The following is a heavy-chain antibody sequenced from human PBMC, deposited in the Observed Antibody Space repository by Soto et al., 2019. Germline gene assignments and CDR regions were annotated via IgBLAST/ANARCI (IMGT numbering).Heavy chain of an antibody. J-gene: IGHJ5*02. CDR1: GFTFNNYA. CDR3: AKGRGGSGSLTPRVDL. V-gene: IGHV3-23*01. Sequence: EVQLLESGGGLVQPGGSLRLSCAASGFTFNNYAMTWVRQAPGKGLEWVSAISGGGDTTSYADSVKGRFTVSRDGSKNTLYLQMSSLSAEDTALYYCAKGRGGSGSLTPRVDLWGQGTLVTVSS. D-gene: IGHD3-10*01. CDR2: ISGGGDTT.